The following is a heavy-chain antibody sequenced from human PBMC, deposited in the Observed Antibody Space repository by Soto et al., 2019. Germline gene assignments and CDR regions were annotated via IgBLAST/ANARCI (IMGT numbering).Heavy chain of an antibody. CDR3: ARDAEGRGNGAFDI. J-gene: IGHJ3*02. Sequence: LSLTCTVSGGSISTYYWSWMRQPPGKGLEWIGYIYYSGSTNSNPSLKSRVTISEDTSKNQLSLKLSSVTAADTAVYYCARDAEGRGNGAFDIWGQGTMVTVSS. V-gene: IGHV4-59*01. D-gene: IGHD3-16*01. CDR1: GGSISTYY. CDR2: IYYSGST.